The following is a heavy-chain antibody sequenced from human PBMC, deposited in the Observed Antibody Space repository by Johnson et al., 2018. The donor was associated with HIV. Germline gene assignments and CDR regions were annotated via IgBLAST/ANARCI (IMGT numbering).Heavy chain of an antibody. Sequence: VQLVESGGGVVRPGGSLRLACAASGFTFDDYTMHWVRQAPGQGLEWVSAIRGSGGSTYYADSVKGRFPISRDNSKNTLYLQMNSLRAEDTAVYYCASDDSSSVGAFDIWGQGTMVTVSS. J-gene: IGHJ3*02. CDR2: IRGSGGST. V-gene: IGHV3-23*04. CDR3: ASDDSSSVGAFDI. D-gene: IGHD6-13*01. CDR1: GFTFDDYT.